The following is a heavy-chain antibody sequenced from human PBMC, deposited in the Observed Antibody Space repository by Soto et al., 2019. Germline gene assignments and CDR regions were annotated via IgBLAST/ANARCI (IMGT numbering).Heavy chain of an antibody. Sequence: QVQLVQSGAEVKKPGASVKVSCKASGYTFTSYAMHWVRQAPGQRLEWMGWINAGNGNTKYSQKFQGRVTNTRDTSASKAYKGLSSLGSEDPAVYYCARGFSGCDADWFDPWGQGTLVTVSS. CDR1: GYTFTSYA. V-gene: IGHV1-3*01. J-gene: IGHJ5*02. CDR3: ARGFSGCDADWFDP. D-gene: IGHD2-21*02. CDR2: INAGNGNT.